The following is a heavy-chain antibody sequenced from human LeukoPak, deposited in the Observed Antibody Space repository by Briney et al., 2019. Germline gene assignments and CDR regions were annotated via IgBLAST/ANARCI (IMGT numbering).Heavy chain of an antibody. J-gene: IGHJ4*02. D-gene: IGHD2-15*01. V-gene: IGHV4-59*01. Sequence: SETLSLTCTVSGGSISSYYWSWIRQPPGKGREWIGYINHSGSTDHLPSLPKRASISVDTSKNQFSLKLNSVTAADTAVYYCAREGGGTNCSGGSCYSGYFDYWGQGTLVTVSS. CDR3: AREGGGTNCSGGSCYSGYFDY. CDR1: GGSISSYY. CDR2: INHSGST.